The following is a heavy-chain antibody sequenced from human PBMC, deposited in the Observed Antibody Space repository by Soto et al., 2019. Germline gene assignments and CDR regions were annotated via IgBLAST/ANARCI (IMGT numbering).Heavy chain of an antibody. CDR2: IIPIFGTA. J-gene: IGHJ6*02. CDR3: ARAVGYCSGGSCSWYYYYGMDV. CDR1: GGTFSSYA. D-gene: IGHD2-15*01. Sequence: QVQLVQSGAEVKKPRSSVKVSCKASGGTFSSYAISWVRQAPGQGLEWMGGIIPIFGTANYAQKFQGRVTITADESTSTAYMELSSLRSEDTAVYYCARAVGYCSGGSCSWYYYYGMDVWGQGTTVTVSS. V-gene: IGHV1-69*01.